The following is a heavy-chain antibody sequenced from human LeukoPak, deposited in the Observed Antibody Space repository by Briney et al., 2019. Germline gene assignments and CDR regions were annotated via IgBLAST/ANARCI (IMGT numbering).Heavy chain of an antibody. CDR2: ISYDGSNK. CDR1: GFTFSSYA. J-gene: IGHJ4*02. D-gene: IGHD3-22*01. Sequence: GGSLRLSCAASGFTFSSYAMHWVRQAPGKGLEWVAVISYDGSNKYYADSVKGRFTISRDNSKNTLYLQMNSLRAEDTAVYYCARVYDSSGYYYVELLGYWGQGILVTVSS. CDR3: ARVYDSSGYYYVELLGY. V-gene: IGHV3-30-3*01.